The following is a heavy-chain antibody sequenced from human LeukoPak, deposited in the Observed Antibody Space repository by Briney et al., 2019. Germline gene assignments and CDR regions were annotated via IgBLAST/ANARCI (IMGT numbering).Heavy chain of an antibody. Sequence: SETLSLTCTVSGGSISSSSYYWGWIRQPPGKGLEWIGSIYHSGSTNYNPSLKSRVTISVDKSKNQFSLKLSSVTAADTAVYYCARVGAAAGQSLVDYWGQGTLVTVSS. CDR3: ARVGAAAGQSLVDY. CDR1: GGSISSSSYY. J-gene: IGHJ4*02. V-gene: IGHV4-39*07. CDR2: IYHSGST. D-gene: IGHD6-13*01.